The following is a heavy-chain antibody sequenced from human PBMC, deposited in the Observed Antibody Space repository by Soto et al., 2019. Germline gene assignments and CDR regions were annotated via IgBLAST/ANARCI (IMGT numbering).Heavy chain of an antibody. CDR3: AREEPALYCHGASCSIPPFAY. Sequence: EVQLVESGGGLVQPGGSLRLSCAASGFTFNTYRMTWVRQAPGKGLEWVANIKEDGSERFYEDSVKGRFTISRDNAKNSLFLQINSLRVEDTAVYYCAREEPALYCHGASCSIPPFAYWGQGTLVTVSS. CDR1: GFTFNTYR. D-gene: IGHD2-15*01. V-gene: IGHV3-7*01. J-gene: IGHJ4*02. CDR2: IKEDGSER.